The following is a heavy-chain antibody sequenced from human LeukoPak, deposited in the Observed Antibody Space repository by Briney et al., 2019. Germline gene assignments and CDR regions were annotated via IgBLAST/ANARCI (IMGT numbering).Heavy chain of an antibody. J-gene: IGHJ6*02. D-gene: IGHD1-26*01. CDR3: ARLRTREVYYYYYGMDV. CDR2: INHSGST. Sequence: SETLSLTCAVYGGSFSGYYWSWIRQPPGKGLEWIGEINHSGSTNYNPSLKSRVTISVDTSKNQFSLKLSSVTAADTAVYYCARLRTREVYYYYYGMDVWGQGTTVTVSS. V-gene: IGHV4-34*01. CDR1: GGSFSGYY.